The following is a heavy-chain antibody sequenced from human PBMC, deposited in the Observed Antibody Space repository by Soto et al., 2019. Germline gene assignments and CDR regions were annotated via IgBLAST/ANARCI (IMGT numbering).Heavy chain of an antibody. Sequence: GASVEASWEESGFAFDRSSLKSVRQAPGQGLEWMGIINPSGGSTSYAQKFQGRVTMTRDTSTSTVYMELSSLRSEDTAVYYCARDPGTVTSFDPWGQGTLVTVSS. CDR1: GFAFDRSS. CDR3: ARDPGTVTSFDP. D-gene: IGHD4-17*01. CDR2: INPSGGST. J-gene: IGHJ5*02. V-gene: IGHV1-46*02.